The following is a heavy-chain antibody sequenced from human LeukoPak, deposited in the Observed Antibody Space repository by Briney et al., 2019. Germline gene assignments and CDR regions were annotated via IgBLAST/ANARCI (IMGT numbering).Heavy chain of an antibody. J-gene: IGHJ5*02. CDR3: ARGLIVVVVAATRYNWFDP. V-gene: IGHV4-34*01. CDR1: GGSFSSYY. CDR2: INHSGST. Sequence: SETLSLTCAVYGGSFSSYYWSWIRQPPGKGLEWIGEINHSGSTNYNPSLKSRVTISVDTSKNQFSLKLSSVTAADTAVYYCARGLIVVVVAATRYNWFDPWGQGTLVTVSS. D-gene: IGHD2-15*01.